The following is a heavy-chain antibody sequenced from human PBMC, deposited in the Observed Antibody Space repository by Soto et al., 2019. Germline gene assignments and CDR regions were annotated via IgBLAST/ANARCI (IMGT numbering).Heavy chain of an antibody. V-gene: IGHV3-33*01. Sequence: QVQLVESGGGVVQPGGSLRLSCEASGFTFRDYGFHWVRQAPGKGLEWVAVIYYDGSGSDYMDSVRGRFIFSRDISTNTLYLQMNSLRAEDTAVYYCVRDDCSGGTCYGGYWGQGTLVTVSS. J-gene: IGHJ4*02. CDR1: GFTFRDYG. D-gene: IGHD2-15*01. CDR2: IYYDGSGS. CDR3: VRDDCSGGTCYGGY.